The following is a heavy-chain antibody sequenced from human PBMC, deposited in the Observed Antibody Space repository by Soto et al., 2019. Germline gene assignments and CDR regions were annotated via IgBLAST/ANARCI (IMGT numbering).Heavy chain of an antibody. CDR3: ARDRCSSTSCYWFDP. CDR2: INSDGSST. V-gene: IGHV3-74*01. D-gene: IGHD2-2*01. Sequence: GGSLRLSCAASGFTFSSYWMHWVRQAPGKGLVWVSRINSDGSSTSYADSVKGRFTISRDNAKNTLYLQMNSLRAEDTAVYYCARDRCSSTSCYWFDPWGQGTLVTVSS. CDR1: GFTFSSYW. J-gene: IGHJ5*02.